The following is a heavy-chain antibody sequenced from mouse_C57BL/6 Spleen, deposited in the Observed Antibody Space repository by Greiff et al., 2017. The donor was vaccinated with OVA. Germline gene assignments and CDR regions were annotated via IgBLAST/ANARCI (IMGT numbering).Heavy chain of an antibody. Sequence: EVKLVESGGGLVKPGGSLKLSCAASGFTFSDYGMHWVRQAPEKGLEWVAYISSGSSTIYYADTVKGRFTISRDNAKNTLFLQMTSLRSEDTAMYYCARQGDFRDYAMDYWGQGTSVTVSS. CDR1: GFTFSDYG. CDR3: ARQGDFRDYAMDY. D-gene: IGHD2-13*01. J-gene: IGHJ4*01. V-gene: IGHV5-17*01. CDR2: ISSGSSTI.